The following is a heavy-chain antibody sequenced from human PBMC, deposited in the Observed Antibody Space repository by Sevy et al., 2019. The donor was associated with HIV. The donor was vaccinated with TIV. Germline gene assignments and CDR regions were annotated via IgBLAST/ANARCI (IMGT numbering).Heavy chain of an antibody. V-gene: IGHV3-23*01. CDR3: AKDRGGYWATDAFDI. D-gene: IGHD2-21*01. J-gene: IGHJ3*02. CDR1: GFTFSSYA. Sequence: GGSLRLSCAASGFTFSSYAMSWVRQAPGKGLEWVSAISGSGGSTYYADSVKGRFTISRDNSKNTLYMQMNSLRAEDRAVYYCAKDRGGYWATDAFDIWGQGTMVTVSS. CDR2: ISGSGGST.